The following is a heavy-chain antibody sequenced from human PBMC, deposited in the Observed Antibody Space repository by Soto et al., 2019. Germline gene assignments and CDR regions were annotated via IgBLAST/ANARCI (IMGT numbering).Heavy chain of an antibody. Sequence: EGSLRLSCAASGFTFSNYAMSWVRQAPGKGLEWVSAISGSGGSTYYADSVKGRFTISRDNSKNTLYLQMYSLRAEDTAVYYCAKYIYSGSYLEAFDIWGQGTMVTVSS. V-gene: IGHV3-23*01. J-gene: IGHJ3*02. CDR2: ISGSGGST. CDR1: GFTFSNYA. D-gene: IGHD1-26*01. CDR3: AKYIYSGSYLEAFDI.